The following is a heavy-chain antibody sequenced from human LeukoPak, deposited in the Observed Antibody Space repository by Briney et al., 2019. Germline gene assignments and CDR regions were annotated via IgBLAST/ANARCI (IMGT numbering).Heavy chain of an antibody. J-gene: IGHJ4*02. CDR2: ISGDGART. CDR3: AKTVVVITLRFDS. D-gene: IGHD2-21*01. CDR1: GFSFNNYV. Sequence: PGGSLRLSCAASGFSFNNYVMSWVRQAPGKGLEWVSAISGDGARTYYADSVKGRFTISRDNSKNTLDLQMNSLRAEDTAIYYCAKTVVVITLRFDSWGQGSLVTVSS. V-gene: IGHV3-23*01.